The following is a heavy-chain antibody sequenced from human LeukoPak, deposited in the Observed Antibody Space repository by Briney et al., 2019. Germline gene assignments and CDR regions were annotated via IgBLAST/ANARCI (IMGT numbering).Heavy chain of an antibody. D-gene: IGHD5-24*01. CDR1: GGSISSGGYS. CDR3: AREDGYNYIGNAFDI. V-gene: IGHV4-61*08. CDR2: IYYSGST. Sequence: SETLSLTCAVSGGSISSGGYSWSWIRQPPGKGLEWIGYIYYSGSTNYNPSLKSRVTISVDTSKNQFSLKLSSVTAADTAVYYCAREDGYNYIGNAFDIWGQGTMVTVSS. J-gene: IGHJ3*02.